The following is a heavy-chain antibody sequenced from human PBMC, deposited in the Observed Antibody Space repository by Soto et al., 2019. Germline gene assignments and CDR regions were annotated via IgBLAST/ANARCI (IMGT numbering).Heavy chain of an antibody. Sequence: GGSLRLSCAASGFTISSRDNHAMSWVRQAPGKGPEWISTISSDGSNRHYADSVLGRFTISRDNAENSLYLQMNSLRAEDTALYYCARGHHSMDVWGQGATVTVSS. CDR3: ARGHHSMDV. CDR1: GFTISSRDNHA. V-gene: IGHV3-23*01. CDR2: ISSDGSNR. J-gene: IGHJ6*02.